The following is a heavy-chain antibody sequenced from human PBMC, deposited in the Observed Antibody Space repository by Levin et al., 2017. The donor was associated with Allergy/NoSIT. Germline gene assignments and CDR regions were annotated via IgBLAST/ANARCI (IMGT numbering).Heavy chain of an antibody. CDR3: ASAVQYYWYFDL. CDR1: GGSISSSNW. CDR2: IYHSGST. Sequence: SETLSLTCAVSGGSISSSNWWSWVRQPPGKGLEWIGEIYHSGSTNYNPSLKSRVTISVDKSKNQFSLKLSSVTAADTAVYYCASAVQYYWYFDLWGRGTLVTVSS. J-gene: IGHJ2*01. V-gene: IGHV4-4*02. D-gene: IGHD4-11*01.